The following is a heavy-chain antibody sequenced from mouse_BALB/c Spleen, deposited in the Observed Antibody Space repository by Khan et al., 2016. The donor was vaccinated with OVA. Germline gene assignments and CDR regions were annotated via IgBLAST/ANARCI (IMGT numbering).Heavy chain of an antibody. Sequence: VQLQQSGPELVKPGASVKISCKASGYSFTGYFMNWVMQSHGKSLEWIGRINPHIGETFYNPKFKGKATLTLAESSSTANMELRSLSSEDSAVYYCSRIYRSDFDYWGQGTTLTVSS. CDR3: SRIYRSDFDY. CDR1: GYSFTGYF. D-gene: IGHD1-1*01. CDR2: INPHIGET. J-gene: IGHJ2*01. V-gene: IGHV1-20*02.